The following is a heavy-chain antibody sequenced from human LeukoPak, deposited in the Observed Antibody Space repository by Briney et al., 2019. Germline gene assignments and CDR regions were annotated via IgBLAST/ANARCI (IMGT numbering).Heavy chain of an antibody. Sequence: SETPSLTCTVSGGSISSSSYYWGWIRQPPGKGLEWIGSINYSGSTYYNPSLKSRVTISVDTSKNQFSLKLSSVTAADTAVYYCARVRILAAGTGAPYDYWGQGTLVTVSS. J-gene: IGHJ4*02. CDR1: GGSISSSSYY. D-gene: IGHD6-13*01. CDR2: INYSGST. CDR3: ARVRILAAGTGAPYDY. V-gene: IGHV4-39*07.